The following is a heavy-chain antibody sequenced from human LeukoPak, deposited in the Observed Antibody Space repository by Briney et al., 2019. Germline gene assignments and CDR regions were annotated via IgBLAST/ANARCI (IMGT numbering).Heavy chain of an antibody. Sequence: SETLSLTCAVYGGSFSGYYWSWIRQPPGKGLEWIGEINHSGSTNYNPSLKSRVTISVDTSKNQFSLKLSSVTAADTAVYYCARWGIFGVALNYYGMDVWGQGTTVTVSS. CDR2: INHSGST. CDR3: ARWGIFGVALNYYGMDV. J-gene: IGHJ6*02. D-gene: IGHD3-3*01. V-gene: IGHV4-34*01. CDR1: GGSFSGYY.